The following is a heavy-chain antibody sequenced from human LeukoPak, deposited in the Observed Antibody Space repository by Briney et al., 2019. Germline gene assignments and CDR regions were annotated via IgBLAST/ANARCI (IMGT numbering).Heavy chain of an antibody. D-gene: IGHD3-22*01. CDR3: AHTYYYDSSGYPFDY. J-gene: IGHJ4*02. Sequence: WVRQAPGKGLEWVAVIWYDGSNKYYADSVKGRFTISRDNSKNTLYLQMNSLRAEDTAVYYCAHTYYYDSSGYPFDYWGQGTLVTVSS. CDR2: IWYDGSNK. V-gene: IGHV3-33*01.